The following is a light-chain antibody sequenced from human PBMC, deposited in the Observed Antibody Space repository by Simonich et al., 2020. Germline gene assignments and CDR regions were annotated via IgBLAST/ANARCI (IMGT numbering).Light chain of an antibody. CDR1: QSLLHSNGYNY. CDR2: LGS. V-gene: IGKV2-28*01. CDR3: MQALQTPWT. J-gene: IGKJ1*01. Sequence: DIVMTQSPLSLPVTPGEPASISCKSSQSLLHSNGYNYLDWYLQKPGQSPQLLIYLGSNRASGVPYRCRGSGSGTDFTLKISRVEAEDVGVYYCMQALQTPWTFGQGTKVEIK.